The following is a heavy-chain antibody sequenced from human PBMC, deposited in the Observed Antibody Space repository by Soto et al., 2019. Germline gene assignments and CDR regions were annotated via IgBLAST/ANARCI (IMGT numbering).Heavy chain of an antibody. J-gene: IGHJ6*03. V-gene: IGHV4-59*01. Sequence: SETLSLTCTVSGGSISSYYWSWIRQPPGKGLEWIGYIYYSGSTNYNPSLKSRVTISVDTSKNQFSLKLSSVTAADTAVYYCARGSGFGELFSGYYYYMDVWGKGTTVTVSS. D-gene: IGHD3-10*01. CDR2: IYYSGST. CDR1: GGSISSYY. CDR3: ARGSGFGELFSGYYYYMDV.